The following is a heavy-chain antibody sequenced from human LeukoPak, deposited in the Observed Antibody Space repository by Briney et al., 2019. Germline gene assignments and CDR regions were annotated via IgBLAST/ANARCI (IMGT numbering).Heavy chain of an antibody. CDR1: GYTFTSYG. J-gene: IGHJ4*02. V-gene: IGHV1-18*01. D-gene: IGHD5-18*01. CDR2: ISAYNGNT. CDR3: ARDSGRIQLWSDLDY. Sequence: ASVKVSCKASGYTFTSYGISWVRQAPGQGLEWMGWISAYNGNTNYAQKLQGRVTMTTDTSTSTAYIELRSLRSDDTAVYYCARDSGRIQLWSDLDYWGQGTLVTVSS.